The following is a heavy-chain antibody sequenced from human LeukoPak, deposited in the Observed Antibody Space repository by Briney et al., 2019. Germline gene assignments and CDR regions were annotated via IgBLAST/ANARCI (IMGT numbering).Heavy chain of an antibody. D-gene: IGHD6-13*01. Sequence: ASVKVSCKASGYTFTGYYMRWVRQAPGQGLEWMGWINPNSGGTNYAQKFYGRVTRTRDTSISTAYRELSRLRSDDTAVYYCARARQQLVMNWFDPWGQGTLVTVSS. CDR2: INPNSGGT. V-gene: IGHV1-2*02. CDR3: ARARQQLVMNWFDP. J-gene: IGHJ5*02. CDR1: GYTFTGYY.